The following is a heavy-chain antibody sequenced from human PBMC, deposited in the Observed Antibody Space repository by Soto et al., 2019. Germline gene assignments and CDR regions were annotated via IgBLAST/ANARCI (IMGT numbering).Heavy chain of an antibody. J-gene: IGHJ4*02. D-gene: IGHD6-13*01. CDR3: ARDLIAAAGTLSMRAY. CDR1: GGSISSGDYY. Sequence: SETLSLTCTVSGGSISSGDYYWCWIRQPPGKGLEWIGYIYYSGSTYYNPSLKSRVTISVDTSKNQCALKLSSVTAADTAVYYCARDLIAAAGTLSMRAYWGQGTLVTGSS. V-gene: IGHV4-30-4*01. CDR2: IYYSGST.